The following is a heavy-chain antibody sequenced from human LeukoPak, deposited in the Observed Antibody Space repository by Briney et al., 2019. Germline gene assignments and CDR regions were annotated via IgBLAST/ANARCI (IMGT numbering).Heavy chain of an antibody. V-gene: IGHV3-7*01. J-gene: IGHJ3*02. CDR1: GFTFSSYW. D-gene: IGHD3-16*01. CDR3: ARGRMMAEFRDSAFDI. CDR2: IKQDGSEK. Sequence: GGSLRLSCAASGFTFSSYWMSWVRQAPGKGLEWVANIKQDGSEKYYVDSVKGRFTISRDNAKNSLYLQMNSLRAEDTAVYYCARGRMMAEFRDSAFDIWGQGTMVTVSS.